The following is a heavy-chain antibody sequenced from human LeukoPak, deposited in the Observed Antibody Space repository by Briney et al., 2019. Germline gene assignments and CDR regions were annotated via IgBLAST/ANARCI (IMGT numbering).Heavy chain of an antibody. D-gene: IGHD6-25*01. J-gene: IGHJ4*02. V-gene: IGHV4-59*12. Sequence: SETLSLTCTVSGGSISSYYWSWIRQPPGKGLEWIGYIYYSGSTYYNPSLKSRVTMSVDTSKNQFSLKLSSVTAADTAVYYCARVGASSPQRGADHFDYWGQGTLVTVSS. CDR3: ARVGASSPQRGADHFDY. CDR1: GGSISSYY. CDR2: IYYSGST.